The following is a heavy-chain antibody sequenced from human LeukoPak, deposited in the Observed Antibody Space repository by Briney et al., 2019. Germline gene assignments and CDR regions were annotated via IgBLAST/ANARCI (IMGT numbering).Heavy chain of an antibody. J-gene: IGHJ4*02. CDR3: ATRSLH. CDR1: GFTFSGYW. V-gene: IGHV3-7*01. CDR2: IGQDGTEK. D-gene: IGHD6-6*01. Sequence: GGSLRLSCAASGFTFSGYWMSWVRQAPGKGLEWVANIGQDGTEKYYVDSVKGRFTISRDNAKNSLYPQMDSLRAEDTAVYYCATRSLHWGQGTLVTVSS.